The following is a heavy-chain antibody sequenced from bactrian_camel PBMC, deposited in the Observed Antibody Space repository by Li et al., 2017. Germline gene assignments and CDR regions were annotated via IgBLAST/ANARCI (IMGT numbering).Heavy chain of an antibody. CDR1: GLAFAMYG. V-gene: IGHV3S63*01. J-gene: IGHJ6*01. CDR2: SRFGVGDL. CDR3: AAAAGFVPATGCFREVTFGY. Sequence: HVQLVESGGGSVQAGESLRLSCTASGLAFAMYGMGWFRQPPGQEREGVGCSRFGVGDLLYSDSVKGRFTISRDTAKNAVYLQMNSLKPEDTGMYYCAAAAGFVPATGCFREVTFGYWGQGTQVTVS. D-gene: IGHD3*01.